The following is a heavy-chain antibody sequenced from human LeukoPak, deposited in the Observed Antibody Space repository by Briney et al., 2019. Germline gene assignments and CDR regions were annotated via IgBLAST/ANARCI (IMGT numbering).Heavy chain of an antibody. J-gene: IGHJ4*02. D-gene: IGHD3-3*01. V-gene: IGHV3-23*01. CDR3: AKLYYDFWSGYYRAFAFDY. CDR2: ISGSGGST. Sequence: PGGSLRLSCAASGFTFSSYAMSWVRQAPGKGLEWVSAISGSGGSTYYADSVKGRFTISRDNSKNTLYLQMNSLRAEDTAVYYCAKLYYDFWSGYYRAFAFDYWGQGTLVTVSS. CDR1: GFTFSSYA.